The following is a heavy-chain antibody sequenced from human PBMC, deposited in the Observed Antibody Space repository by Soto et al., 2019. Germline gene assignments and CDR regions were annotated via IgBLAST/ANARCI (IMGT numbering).Heavy chain of an antibody. V-gene: IGHV2-5*02. D-gene: IGHD6-13*01. Sequence: SGPTLVNPTQTLTLTCTFSGFSLSTSGVSVGWIRQPPGKALEWLALIYWDDEKRYSPSLMSRLTIAKDTSKNLVVLTMTNMDPLDTATYYCAHRRAQQLLARSYYFDFWGQGTLVTAPQ. CDR1: GFSLSTSGVS. J-gene: IGHJ4*02. CDR2: IYWDDEK. CDR3: AHRRAQQLLARSYYFDF.